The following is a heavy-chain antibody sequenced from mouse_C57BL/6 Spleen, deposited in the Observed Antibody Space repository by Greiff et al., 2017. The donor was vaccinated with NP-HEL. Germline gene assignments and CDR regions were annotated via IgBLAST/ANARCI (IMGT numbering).Heavy chain of an antibody. Sequence: EVNVVESGGDLVKPGGSLKLSCAASGFTFSSYGMSWVRQTPDKRLEWVATISSGGSYTYYPDSVKGRFTISRDNAKNTLYLQMSSLKSEDTAMYYCARHPSNWDEGYAMDYWGQGTSVTVSS. D-gene: IGHD4-1*01. V-gene: IGHV5-6*01. CDR2: ISSGGSYT. CDR3: ARHPSNWDEGYAMDY. J-gene: IGHJ4*01. CDR1: GFTFSSYG.